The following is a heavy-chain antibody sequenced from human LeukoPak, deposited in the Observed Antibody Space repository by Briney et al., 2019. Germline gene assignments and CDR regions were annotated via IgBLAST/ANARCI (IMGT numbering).Heavy chain of an antibody. CDR1: GYTFTGYY. CDR2: INPNSGGT. J-gene: IGHJ4*02. D-gene: IGHD2-2*01. V-gene: IGHV1-2*02. CDR3: ARSLCSNSWYYFDY. Sequence: GASVKVSCKASGYTFTGYYMHWVRQAPGQGLEWMGWINPNSGGTNYAQKFQGRVAMTRDTSISTAYMELSRLRSDDTAVYYCARSLCSNSWYYFDYWGQGTLVT.